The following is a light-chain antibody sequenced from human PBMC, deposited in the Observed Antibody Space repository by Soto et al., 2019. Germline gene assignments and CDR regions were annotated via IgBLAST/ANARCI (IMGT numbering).Light chain of an antibody. J-gene: IGKJ4*01. CDR1: QSVSSN. V-gene: IGKV3-15*01. CDR2: GAS. CDR3: XXXXXWPPLT. Sequence: EIVMTQSPATLSVSPGXXXXLXXXASQSVSSNLAWYQQKPGQAPRLLIYGASTRATGIPARFSGSGSGTEFTLTISSLQSEXXXXXXXXXXXXWPPLTFGGGTKVEIK.